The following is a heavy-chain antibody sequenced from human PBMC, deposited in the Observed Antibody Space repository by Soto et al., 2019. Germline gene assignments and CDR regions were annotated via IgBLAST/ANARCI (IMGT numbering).Heavy chain of an antibody. V-gene: IGHV3-53*01. J-gene: IGHJ3*01. CDR3: ARDHSDSSRADSFDV. CDR1: GFTVSNTY. CDR2: IYRGVST. D-gene: IGHD6-6*01. Sequence: PGGSLRLSCAVSGFTVSNTYMSWVRQAPGKGLEWVAVIYRGVSTHYADSVKGRFTISRDDSKNTIYLQMNSLRAEDTAVYYCARDHSDSSRADSFDVWGQGTMVTVSS.